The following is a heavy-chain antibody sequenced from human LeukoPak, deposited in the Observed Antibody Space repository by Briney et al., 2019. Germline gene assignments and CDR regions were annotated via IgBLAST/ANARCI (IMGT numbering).Heavy chain of an antibody. CDR3: ARYTANTAGYSFDF. D-gene: IGHD3-22*01. CDR1: GYSISRGHY. CDR2: IHQSGVT. J-gene: IGHJ4*02. V-gene: IGHV4-38-2*02. Sequence: SETLSLPCTVSGYSISRGHYRSWLRQPPGKGLECIATIHQSGVTYYNPSLKSRVTMSVDTSKNQFSLKLGSVTAASTAVYYCARYTANTAGYSFDFWGQGALVTVSS.